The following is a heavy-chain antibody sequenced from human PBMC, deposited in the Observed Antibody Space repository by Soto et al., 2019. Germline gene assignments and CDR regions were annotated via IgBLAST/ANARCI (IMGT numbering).Heavy chain of an antibody. J-gene: IGHJ6*02. Sequence: PGGTLRLSCAASGFTFSGSAMHWVRQASGTGLEWVGRIRSNANSYATAYAASVKGRFTISRDDSKNTAYLQMNSLKTEDTAVYYCTRTVVIKAGAYGMDVWGQGTTVTVSS. CDR3: TRTVVIKAGAYGMDV. V-gene: IGHV3-73*01. D-gene: IGHD3-22*01. CDR2: IRSNANSYAT. CDR1: GFTFSGSA.